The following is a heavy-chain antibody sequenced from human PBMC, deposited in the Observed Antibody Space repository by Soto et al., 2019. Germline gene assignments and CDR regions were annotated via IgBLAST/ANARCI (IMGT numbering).Heavy chain of an antibody. CDR3: ARGTVTGSEYNFYYYGMDV. CDR1: GGTLNSYA. J-gene: IGHJ6*02. V-gene: IGHV1-69*12. D-gene: IGHD1-1*01. CDR2: IIPIFGNT. Sequence: QVQLVQSGVEVKKPGSSVTVSCKASGGTLNSYAIDWVRQAPGQGLEWMGGIIPIFGNTYYAQRLQGRVKLTADESTRTAYMELSTLTSEDTAVYYCARGTVTGSEYNFYYYGMDVWGQGTTVIVSS.